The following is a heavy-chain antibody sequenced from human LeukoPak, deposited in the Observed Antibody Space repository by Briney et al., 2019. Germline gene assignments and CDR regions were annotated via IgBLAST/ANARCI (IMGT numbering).Heavy chain of an antibody. V-gene: IGHV1-46*01. J-gene: IGHJ1*01. CDR3: ARGGDGATMTSKVFQH. D-gene: IGHD3-22*01. CDR1: GYTFTSYY. CDR2: INPSGGST. Sequence: ASVKVSCKASGYTFTSYYKHWVRQAPGQGLEWMGIINPSGGSTSYAQKFQGRVTMTRDTSTSTVYMELSSLRSEDTAVYYCARGGDGATMTSKVFQHWGQGTLVTVSS.